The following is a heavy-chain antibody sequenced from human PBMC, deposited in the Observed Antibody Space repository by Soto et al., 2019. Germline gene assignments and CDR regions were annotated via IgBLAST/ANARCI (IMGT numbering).Heavy chain of an antibody. CDR3: ARDTFWSGYYTLDEKLGYYGMDV. V-gene: IGHV3-33*01. Sequence: PGGSLRLSCAASGFTFSSYGMHWVRQAPGKGLEWVAVIWYDGSNKYYADSVKGRFTISRDNSKNTLYLQMNSLRAEDTAVYYCARDTFWSGYYTLDEKLGYYGMDVWGQGTTVTVSS. CDR1: GFTFSSYG. D-gene: IGHD3-3*01. CDR2: IWYDGSNK. J-gene: IGHJ6*02.